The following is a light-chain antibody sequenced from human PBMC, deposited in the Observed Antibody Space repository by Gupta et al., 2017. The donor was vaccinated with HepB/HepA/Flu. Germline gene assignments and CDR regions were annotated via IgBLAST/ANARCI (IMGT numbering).Light chain of an antibody. CDR2: STS. J-gene: IGLJ2*01. Sequence: PAPSLPLSPRAPAPLACASSTGAVTSGYYANWIQQKPGQAHRTLIDSTSKTHAGTPARFAGSFGGGKAALTLSGEQDEDEDEYYCLLDDGGAQVFGGGTKLTVL. V-gene: IGLV7-43*01. CDR1: TGAVTSGYY. CDR3: LLDDGGAQV.